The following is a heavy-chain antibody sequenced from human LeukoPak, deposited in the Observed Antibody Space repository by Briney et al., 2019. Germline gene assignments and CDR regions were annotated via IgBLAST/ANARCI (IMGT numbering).Heavy chain of an antibody. CDR2: ISYDGSNK. V-gene: IGHV3-30-3*01. Sequence: GGSLRLSCAASGFTFSSYAMHWVRQAPGKGLEWVAVISYDGSNKYYADSVKGRYTISRGNSKNTLYPQMNSLRAEDTAVYYCLHYFDYWGQGTLVTVSS. CDR1: GFTFSSYA. CDR3: LHYFDY. J-gene: IGHJ4*02.